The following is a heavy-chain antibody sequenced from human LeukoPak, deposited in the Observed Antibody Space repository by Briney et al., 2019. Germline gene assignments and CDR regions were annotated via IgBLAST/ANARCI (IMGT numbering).Heavy chain of an antibody. CDR2: ISYDGSNK. D-gene: IGHD2-2*01. CDR1: GFTFSSYA. Sequence: GGSLRLSCAASGFTFSSYAMHWVRQAPGKGLEWVAVISYDGSNKYYADSVRGRFTISRDNSKNTLYLQMNSLRAEDTAVYYCAREGYCSSISCYGTFDYWGQGTLVTVSS. CDR3: AREGYCSSISCYGTFDY. J-gene: IGHJ4*02. V-gene: IGHV3-30*04.